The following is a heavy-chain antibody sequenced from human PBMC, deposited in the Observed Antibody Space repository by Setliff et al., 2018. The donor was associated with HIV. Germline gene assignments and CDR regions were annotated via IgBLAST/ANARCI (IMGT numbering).Heavy chain of an antibody. V-gene: IGHV3-23*01. CDR1: GFTFSTYA. D-gene: IGHD3-3*01. CDR2: ISGSGYP. Sequence: GGSLRLSCVASGFTFSTYAINWVRLAPGKGLEWVSSISGSGYPYYADSVKGRFTISRDNSKNTLFLQMDSLRAEDTALYYCAKQRYYDGNVGFDVWGQGTMVTVS. CDR3: AKQRYYDGNVGFDV. J-gene: IGHJ3*01.